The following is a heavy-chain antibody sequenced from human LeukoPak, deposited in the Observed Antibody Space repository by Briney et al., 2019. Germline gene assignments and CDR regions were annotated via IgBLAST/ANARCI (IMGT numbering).Heavy chain of an antibody. Sequence: GGSLRLSCAASGFTFSSYAMSWVRQAPGKGLEWVSAISGSGGSTYYADSVKGRFTISRDNSKNTLYLQMSSLRAEDTAVYYCAKREYSGSYYPRGAFDIWGQGTMVTVSS. CDR1: GFTFSSYA. J-gene: IGHJ3*02. D-gene: IGHD1-26*01. CDR3: AKREYSGSYYPRGAFDI. CDR2: ISGSGGST. V-gene: IGHV3-23*01.